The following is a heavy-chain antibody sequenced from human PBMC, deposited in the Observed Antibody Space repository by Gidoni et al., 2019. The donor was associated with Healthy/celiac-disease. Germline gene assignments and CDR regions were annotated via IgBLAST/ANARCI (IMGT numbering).Heavy chain of an antibody. CDR2: ISGSGGST. CDR3: AKLRPPNSQIAARGSAVPTYIDY. D-gene: IGHD6-6*01. V-gene: IGHV3-23*01. Sequence: EVQLLESGGGLVQPGGSLRLSCAASGFTFSSYAMSWVRQAPGKGLEWVSAISGSGGSTYYADSVKGRFTISRDNSKNTLYLQMNSLRAEDTAVYYCAKLRPPNSQIAARGSAVPTYIDYWGQGTLVTVSS. CDR1: GFTFSSYA. J-gene: IGHJ4*02.